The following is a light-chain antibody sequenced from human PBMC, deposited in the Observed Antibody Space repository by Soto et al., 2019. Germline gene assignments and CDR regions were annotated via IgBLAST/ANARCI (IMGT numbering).Light chain of an antibody. J-gene: IGLJ2*01. V-gene: IGLV2-23*01. Sequence: QSALTQPASVSGSPGQSITISCTGTSSDVGTYNLVSWYQQHPGKAPKLMIYEGSKRPSGLSNRFSGSKSGNTASLTISGLQAEDEADYYCCSYEGSTTLVFGGGTK. CDR3: CSYEGSTTLV. CDR2: EGS. CDR1: SSDVGTYNL.